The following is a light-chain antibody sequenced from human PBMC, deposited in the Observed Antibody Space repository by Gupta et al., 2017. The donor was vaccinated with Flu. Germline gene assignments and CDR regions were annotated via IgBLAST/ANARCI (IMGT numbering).Light chain of an antibody. CDR1: QGISSY. J-gene: IGKJ4*01. V-gene: IGKV1-9*01. Sequence: DIQLTQSPSFLSASVGDRVTITCRASQGISSYLAWYQQKPGKAPKLLIYAASTLQSGVPSRFSGSGSGTEFTLTISSLQPEDFATYYCQQLNSYPLTFGGGIKVEIK. CDR2: AAS. CDR3: QQLNSYPLT.